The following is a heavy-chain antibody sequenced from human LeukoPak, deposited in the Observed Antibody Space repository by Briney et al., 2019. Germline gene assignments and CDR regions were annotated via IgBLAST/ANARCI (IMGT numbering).Heavy chain of an antibody. V-gene: IGHV3-23*01. CDR2: ITGSGGST. Sequence: GGSLRLSCAAPGFTFTTYAMAWVRQGPGRGLEWVSSITGSGGSTYYSDSVKGRFTISRDNAENTLYLQMHILRADDTAVYSCAKGGIGEPGALDFWGQGTLVTVSS. CDR3: AKGGIGEPGALDF. J-gene: IGHJ4*02. D-gene: IGHD2/OR15-2a*01. CDR1: GFTFTTYA.